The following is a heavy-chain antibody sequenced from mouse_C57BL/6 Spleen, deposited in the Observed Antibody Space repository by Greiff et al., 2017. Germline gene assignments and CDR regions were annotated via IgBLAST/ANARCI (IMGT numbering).Heavy chain of an antibody. Sequence: QVQLQQPGAELVKPGASVKLSCKASGYTFTSYWMPWVKQRPGQGLEWIGMIHPNSGSTNYNEKFKSKATLTVDKSSSTAYMQLSSLTSEDSAVYYCAREAGTASFDYWGQGTTLTVSS. D-gene: IGHD4-1*01. CDR1: GYTFTSYW. V-gene: IGHV1-64*01. J-gene: IGHJ2*01. CDR2: IHPNSGST. CDR3: AREAGTASFDY.